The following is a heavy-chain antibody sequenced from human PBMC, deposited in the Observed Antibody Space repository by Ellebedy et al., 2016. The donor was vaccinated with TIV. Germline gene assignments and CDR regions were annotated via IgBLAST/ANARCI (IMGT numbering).Heavy chain of an antibody. J-gene: IGHJ4*02. CDR2: IRFDGSKE. V-gene: IGHV3-33*01. D-gene: IGHD2-2*01. Sequence: GESLKISCAASGFTFGRYGMHWVRQAPGKGLEWVAVIRFDGSKEFYADSVKGRFTISRDDSKNEVFLQMSSLRAEDTAVYYCARPSYQLLSYYFDSWGQGTLVTVSS. CDR1: GFTFGRYG. CDR3: ARPSYQLLSYYFDS.